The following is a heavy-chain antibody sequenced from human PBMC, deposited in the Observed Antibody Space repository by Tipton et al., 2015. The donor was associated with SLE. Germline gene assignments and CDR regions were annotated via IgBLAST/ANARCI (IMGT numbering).Heavy chain of an antibody. Sequence: QSGPEVKKPGASVKVSCKASGYTFTSYDINWVRQATGQGLEWMGWMNPNSGNTGYAQKFQGRVTMTRNTSISTAYMELSSLRSEDTAVYYCASQDSSGYNSAFDIWGQGTVVTVSS. CDR2: MNPNSGNT. D-gene: IGHD3-22*01. V-gene: IGHV1-8*01. CDR1: GYTFTSYD. J-gene: IGHJ3*02. CDR3: ASQDSSGYNSAFDI.